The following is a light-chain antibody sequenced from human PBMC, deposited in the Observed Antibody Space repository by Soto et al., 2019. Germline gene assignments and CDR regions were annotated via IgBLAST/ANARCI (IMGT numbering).Light chain of an antibody. J-gene: IGLJ1*01. Sequence: QSALTQPASVSVSPGQSITFSCTGTSSDVGGYYYVSWYQVHPGKAPKLMIFQVTNRPSGVSNRFSGSKSGNTASLTISGLRAEDEADYYCCSYSSSSTFYVFGTGTKVTVL. V-gene: IGLV2-14*01. CDR3: CSYSSSSTFYV. CDR1: SSDVGGYYY. CDR2: QVT.